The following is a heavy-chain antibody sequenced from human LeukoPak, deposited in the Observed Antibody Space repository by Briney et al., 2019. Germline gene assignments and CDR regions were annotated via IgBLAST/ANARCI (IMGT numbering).Heavy chain of an antibody. CDR2: IYTSGST. Sequence: ASETLSLTCTVSGGSISSYYWSWIRQPPGKGLEWIGYIYTSGSTNYNPSLKSRVTISVDTSKNQFSLKLSSVTAADTAVYYCARSLLAARPQDYYYMDVWGKGTTVTVSS. J-gene: IGHJ6*03. CDR3: ARSLLAARPQDYYYMDV. V-gene: IGHV4-4*09. CDR1: GGSISSYY. D-gene: IGHD6-6*01.